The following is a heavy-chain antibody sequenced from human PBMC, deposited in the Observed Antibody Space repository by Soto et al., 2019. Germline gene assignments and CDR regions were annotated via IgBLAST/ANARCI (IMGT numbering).Heavy chain of an antibody. CDR1: GGSISSSSYY. J-gene: IGHJ4*02. Sequence: SETLSLTCTVSGGSISSSSYYWVWIRQSPGKGPEWIGSMLYSGNTYYNPSLKNRVTRSVDTSKNQFSLKLSSVTVADTAVYYCARHAPYGPIDYWGQGTLVTVSS. V-gene: IGHV4-39*01. CDR3: ARHAPYGPIDY. D-gene: IGHD3-10*01. CDR2: MLYSGNT.